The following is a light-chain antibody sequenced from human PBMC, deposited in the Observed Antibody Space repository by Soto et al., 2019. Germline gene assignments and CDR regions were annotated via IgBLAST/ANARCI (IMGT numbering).Light chain of an antibody. Sequence: SYELTQPPSVSVSPGQTVRITCSGDALPKQYAYWYQQKPGQAPVMLIYKDSERPSGIPERFSGSSSGTKVTLTISGVQAEDEAVYYCQSAESSGTYVVFGGGTKLTVL. J-gene: IGLJ2*01. V-gene: IGLV3-25*03. CDR3: QSAESSGTYVV. CDR1: ALPKQY. CDR2: KDS.